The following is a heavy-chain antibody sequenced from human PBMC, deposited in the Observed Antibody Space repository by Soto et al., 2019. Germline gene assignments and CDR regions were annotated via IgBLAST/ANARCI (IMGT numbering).Heavy chain of an antibody. CDR1: GFTFSSYA. Sequence: HPGGSLRLSCAASGFTFSSYAMSWVRQAPGKGLEWVSGMSGSAGSTYYADSVKGRFTISRDNSKNTLYLQMNSLRAEDTAVYYSAKDVYITMIALDYWGQGTLVTVSS. D-gene: IGHD3-22*01. CDR2: MSGSAGST. CDR3: AKDVYITMIALDY. V-gene: IGHV3-23*01. J-gene: IGHJ4*02.